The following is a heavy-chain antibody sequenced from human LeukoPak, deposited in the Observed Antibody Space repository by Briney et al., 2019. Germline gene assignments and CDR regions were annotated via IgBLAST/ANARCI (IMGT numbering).Heavy chain of an antibody. CDR3: ARAGVPAASDY. CDR1: GFTFSRYW. Sequence: HTGGSLRLSCAASGFTFSRYWMRWVRQAPGKGLEWVASINQDGSEKYYVDSVKGRFTISRDNAKDSLYLQMNSLRAEDTAVYYCARAGVPAASDYWGQGTLLTVSS. D-gene: IGHD2-2*01. CDR2: INQDGSEK. V-gene: IGHV3-7*01. J-gene: IGHJ4*02.